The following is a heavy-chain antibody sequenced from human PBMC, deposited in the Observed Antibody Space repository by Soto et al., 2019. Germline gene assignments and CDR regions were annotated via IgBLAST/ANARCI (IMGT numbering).Heavy chain of an antibody. J-gene: IGHJ4*02. CDR2: ISASGGTT. V-gene: IGHV3-23*01. CDR1: GFTFSSYA. Sequence: PGGSLRLSCAASGFTFSSYAMSWVHQAPGKGLEWVSAISASGGTTYYADSVKGRLTISRDNSKNTLYLQMNSLRAEDTAVYYCAKDLPGSGWSYDYWGQGTLVTVSS. CDR3: AKDLPGSGWSYDY. D-gene: IGHD6-19*01.